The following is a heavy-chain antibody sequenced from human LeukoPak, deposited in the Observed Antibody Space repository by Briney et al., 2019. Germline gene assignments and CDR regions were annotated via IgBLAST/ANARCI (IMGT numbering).Heavy chain of an antibody. Sequence: GGSLRLSCTASGLTYSSFAMSWVRQAPGKRLEWVSVISGSGDSTYYAGSVKGRFTISRDNSKNTLYLQMNSLRAEDTAIYYCAKSSSSNCYSPHDYWGQGTLVTVSS. V-gene: IGHV3-23*01. CDR1: GLTYSSFA. J-gene: IGHJ4*02. CDR3: AKSSSSNCYSPHDY. D-gene: IGHD2-2*01. CDR2: ISGSGDST.